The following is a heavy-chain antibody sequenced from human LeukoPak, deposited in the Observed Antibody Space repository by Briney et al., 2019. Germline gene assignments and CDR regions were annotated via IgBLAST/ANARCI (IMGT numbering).Heavy chain of an antibody. D-gene: IGHD3-10*01. V-gene: IGHV3-9*01. Sequence: GGSLRLSCAVSGFTFDDYAMHWVRQVPGKGLEWVSGINWNSDSIGYADSVKGRFTTSRDNAKNSLYLQMNSLRAEDTAVYYCAKTQGGFGELFFYDYWGQGTLVTVSS. J-gene: IGHJ4*02. CDR1: GFTFDDYA. CDR2: INWNSDSI. CDR3: AKTQGGFGELFFYDY.